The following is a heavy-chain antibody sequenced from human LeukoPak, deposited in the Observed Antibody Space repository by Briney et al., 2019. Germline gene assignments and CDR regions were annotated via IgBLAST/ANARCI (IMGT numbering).Heavy chain of an antibody. Sequence: ASVKVSCKASGGTFSSYAISWVRQAPGQGLEWMGRIIPIFGTANYAQKFQGRVTITTDESTSTAYMELSSLRSEDTAVHYCARDGRDGYNCFDYWGQGTLVTVSS. CDR1: GGTFSSYA. J-gene: IGHJ4*02. CDR2: IIPIFGTA. V-gene: IGHV1-69*05. D-gene: IGHD5-24*01. CDR3: ARDGRDGYNCFDY.